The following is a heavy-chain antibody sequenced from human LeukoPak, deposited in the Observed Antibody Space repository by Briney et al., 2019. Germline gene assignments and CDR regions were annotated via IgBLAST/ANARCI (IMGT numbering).Heavy chain of an antibody. CDR1: GYTFTSYY. D-gene: IGHD1-26*01. CDR3: ARGTSGSGGY. J-gene: IGHJ4*02. V-gene: IGHV1-46*01. CDR2: INSRGGST. Sequence: GASVKVSCKASGYTFTSYYIHWVRQAPGQGLEWMGIINSRGGSTSYAQKFQGRATMTRDMSTSTVYMELSSLRSEDTAVYYCARGTSGSGGYWGQGTLVTVSS.